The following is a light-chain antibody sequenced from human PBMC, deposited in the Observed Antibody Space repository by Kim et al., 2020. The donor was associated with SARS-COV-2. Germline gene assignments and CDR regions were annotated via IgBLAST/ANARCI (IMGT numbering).Light chain of an antibody. CDR3: AAWDDSLNGVI. V-gene: IGLV1-44*01. J-gene: IGLJ2*01. Sequence: QSVLTQPPSASGTPGQRVTISCSGSSSNIGSNPVNWYQQFPGTAPKLLIYTNNQWPSGVPDRFSGSKSGTSASLAISGLQSEVEADYYCAAWDDSLNGVIFGGGTQLTVL. CDR2: TNN. CDR1: SSNIGSNP.